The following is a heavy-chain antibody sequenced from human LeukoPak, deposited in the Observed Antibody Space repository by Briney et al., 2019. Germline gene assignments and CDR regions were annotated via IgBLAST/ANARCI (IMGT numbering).Heavy chain of an antibody. Sequence: GGSLRLSCAASGFTVSSNYMSWVRQAPGKGPEWVSLIYSSGSTYYTNSVKGRFTISRDNSQNALYLQMNSLSAEDTAVYYCARTFLSGDGYKVGYFDYWGQGTLVTVSS. V-gene: IGHV3-53*01. CDR3: ARTFLSGDGYKVGYFDY. CDR2: IYSSGST. D-gene: IGHD5-24*01. J-gene: IGHJ4*02. CDR1: GFTVSSNY.